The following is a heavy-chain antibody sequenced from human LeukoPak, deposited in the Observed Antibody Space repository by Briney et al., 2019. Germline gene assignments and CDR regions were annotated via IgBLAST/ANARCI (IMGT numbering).Heavy chain of an antibody. CDR2: INSDGSST. Sequence: GGSLRLSCAASGFTFSSYWMHWVRQAPGKGLVWVSRINSDGSSTSYADSVKGRSTISRDNAKNTLYLQMNSLRAEDTAVYYCARDGFPRITMIDGYYGMDLWGQGTPVTVSS. D-gene: IGHD3-22*01. CDR1: GFTFSSYW. CDR3: ARDGFPRITMIDGYYGMDL. V-gene: IGHV3-74*01. J-gene: IGHJ6*02.